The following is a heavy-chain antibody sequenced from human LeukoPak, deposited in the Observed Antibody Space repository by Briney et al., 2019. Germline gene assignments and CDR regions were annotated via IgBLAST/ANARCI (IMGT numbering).Heavy chain of an antibody. CDR2: XSYDGSNK. Sequence: GXTXXXXXXXWVRQAPGXGLEWXXXXSYDGSNKYYADSVKGRFTISRDNSKNTLYLQMNSLRAEDTAVYYCAKDLHFDYGSGSPDYWGQGTLVTVSS. J-gene: IGHJ4*02. CDR1: GXTXXXXX. CDR3: AKDLHFDYGSGSPDY. V-gene: IGHV3-30*18. D-gene: IGHD3-10*01.